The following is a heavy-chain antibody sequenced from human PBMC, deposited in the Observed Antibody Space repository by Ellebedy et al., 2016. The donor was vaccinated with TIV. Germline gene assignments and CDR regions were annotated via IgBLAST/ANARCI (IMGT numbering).Heavy chain of an antibody. D-gene: IGHD3-10*01. Sequence: AASVKVSCKVSGHSLTELSIHWVRQAPGQGLEWMGGFDAEDGKTIYAQKFQGRVTMTEDTSAQTAYMELSRLRSEDTAVYYCARDGVGELLFDYWGPGTLVTVSS. CDR3: ARDGVGELLFDY. CDR1: GHSLTELS. J-gene: IGHJ4*02. CDR2: FDAEDGKT. V-gene: IGHV1-24*01.